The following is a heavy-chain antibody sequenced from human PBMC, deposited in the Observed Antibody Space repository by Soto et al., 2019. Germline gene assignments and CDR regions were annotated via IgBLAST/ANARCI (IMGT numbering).Heavy chain of an antibody. J-gene: IGHJ6*04. Sequence: SVKVSCKASGGTFTSYAISWVRQAPGQGLEWMGGIIPIFGTANYAQKFQGRVTITADESTSTAYMELSSLRSEDTAVYYCATSTRGIRFLEWSADPNHYSYCMDVWGKGTTVTVSS. CDR3: ATSTRGIRFLEWSADPNHYSYCMDV. CDR1: GGTFTSYA. D-gene: IGHD3-3*01. V-gene: IGHV1-69*13. CDR2: IIPIFGTA.